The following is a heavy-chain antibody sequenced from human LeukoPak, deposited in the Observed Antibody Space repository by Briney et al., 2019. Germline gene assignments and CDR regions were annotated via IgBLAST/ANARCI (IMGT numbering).Heavy chain of an antibody. V-gene: IGHV3-23*01. Sequence: SGGSLRLSCAASGFTFSSYAMSWVRQAPGKGLEWVSAISGSGGSTYYADSVKGRFTISRDNSKNTLYLQMNSLRAEDTAVYYCAKRYDSSGYCPPDAFDIWGQGTMVTVSS. D-gene: IGHD3-22*01. CDR2: ISGSGGST. CDR3: AKRYDSSGYCPPDAFDI. J-gene: IGHJ3*02. CDR1: GFTFSSYA.